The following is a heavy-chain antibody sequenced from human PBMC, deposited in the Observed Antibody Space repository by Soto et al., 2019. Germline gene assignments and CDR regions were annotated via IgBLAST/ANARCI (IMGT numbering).Heavy chain of an antibody. D-gene: IGHD1-7*01. CDR3: AKCMQAYWNYDAHHI. J-gene: IGHJ3*02. Sequence: GGSLRLSCAASGFTFSSYSMTWVRQAPGKGLEWVAHITASGGTTYYADSVKGRFTISRDTSRNTLYLRMNSLRAEDTALYYCAKCMQAYWNYDAHHIWGQGTMVTVSS. V-gene: IGHV3-23*01. CDR2: ITASGGTT. CDR1: GFTFSSYS.